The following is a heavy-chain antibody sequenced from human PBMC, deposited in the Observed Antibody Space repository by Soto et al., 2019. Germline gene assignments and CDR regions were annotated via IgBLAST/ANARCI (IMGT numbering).Heavy chain of an antibody. V-gene: IGHV3-30*18. CDR3: AKDSSHSGSYSGYFDY. J-gene: IGHJ4*02. CDR2: ISYDGSNK. CDR1: GFTFSSYG. Sequence: GGSLRLSCAASGFTFSSYGMHWVRQAPGKGLEWVAVISYDGSNKYYADSGKGRFTISRDNSKNTLYLQMNSLRAEDTAVYYCAKDSSHSGSYSGYFDYWGQGTLVTVSS. D-gene: IGHD1-26*01.